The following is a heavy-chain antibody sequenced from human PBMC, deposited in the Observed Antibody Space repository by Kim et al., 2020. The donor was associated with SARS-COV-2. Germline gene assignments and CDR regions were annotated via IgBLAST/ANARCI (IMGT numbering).Heavy chain of an antibody. V-gene: IGHV3-7*01. J-gene: IGHJ4*02. Sequence: GGSLRLSCAASSVTFSSYWMSWVRHAPGKGLEWVGNINQDGSAKKYLDSVKGRFTISRDNAKNLVSLEMSSLRVEDTAVYYCARPELFGEIYVYWGQGTLVTVSS. CDR1: SVTFSSYW. CDR2: INQDGSAK. D-gene: IGHD3-3*01. CDR3: ARPELFGEIYVY.